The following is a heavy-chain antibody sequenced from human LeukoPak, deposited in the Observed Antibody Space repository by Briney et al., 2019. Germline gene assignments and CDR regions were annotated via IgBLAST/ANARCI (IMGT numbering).Heavy chain of an antibody. D-gene: IGHD3-22*01. V-gene: IGHV1-24*01. CDR2: FDPEDGET. CDR3: ATVTDYYDSSGYPDY. CDR1: GYTFTGYY. Sequence: ASVKVSCKASGYTFTGYYMHWVRQAPGKGLEWMGGFDPEDGETIYAQKFQGRVTMTEDTSTDTAYMELSSLRSEDTAVYYCATVTDYYDSSGYPDYWGQGTLVTVSS. J-gene: IGHJ4*02.